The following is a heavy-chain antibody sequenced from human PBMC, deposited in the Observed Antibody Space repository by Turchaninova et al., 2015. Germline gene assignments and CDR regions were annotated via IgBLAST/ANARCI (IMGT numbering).Heavy chain of an antibody. CDR3: ARAYYYGSGSYNFYFDY. V-gene: IGHV4-34*01. CDR2: VNQSAST. D-gene: IGHD3-10*01. J-gene: IGHJ4*02. Sequence: QLQLQQWGAGVLKTSETLSPNCAGDGGSFNGYYWSWIRQPPGKGGEWIGEVNQSASTNYNPSLKSRVTISVDTSKNQFSLKLGSVTAADTAVYYCARAYYYGSGSYNFYFDYWGQGTLVTVSS. CDR1: GGSFNGYY.